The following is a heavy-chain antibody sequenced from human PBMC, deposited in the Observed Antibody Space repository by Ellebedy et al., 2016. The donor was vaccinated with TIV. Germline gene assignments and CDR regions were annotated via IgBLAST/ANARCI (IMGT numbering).Heavy chain of an antibody. J-gene: IGHJ3*02. V-gene: IGHV4-39*01. D-gene: IGHD5-24*01. CDR1: GGFISSSSYY. CDR3: ASLEMATILDAFDI. Sequence: SETLSLTCTVSGGFISSSSYYWGWIRQPPGKGLEWIGNIYYSGSTYYNPSLKSRVTISVDTSKNQFSLTLSSVTAADTAVYYCASLEMATILDAFDIWGQGTKVTVSS. CDR2: IYYSGST.